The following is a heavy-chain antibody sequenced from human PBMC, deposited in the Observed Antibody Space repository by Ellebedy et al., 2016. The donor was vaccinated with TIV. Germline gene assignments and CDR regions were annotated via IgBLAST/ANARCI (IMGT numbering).Heavy chain of an antibody. CDR2: MNPNSGNT. J-gene: IGHJ6*03. Sequence: ASVKVSXXASGYTFTSYDINWVRQATGQGLEWMGWMNPNSGNTGYAQKFQGRVTMTRNTSISTAYMELSSLRSEDTAVHYCVVGYSYGSDYYYYMDVWGKGTTVTVSS. D-gene: IGHD5-18*01. V-gene: IGHV1-8*01. CDR1: GYTFTSYD. CDR3: VVGYSYGSDYYYYMDV.